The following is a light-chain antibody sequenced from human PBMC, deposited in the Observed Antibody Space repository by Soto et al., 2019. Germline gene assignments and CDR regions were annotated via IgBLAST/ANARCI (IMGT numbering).Light chain of an antibody. CDR2: GVT. J-gene: IGLJ1*01. CDR3: FSHRGGDSHV. V-gene: IGLV2-14*01. Sequence: QSALTQPASVSGSPGQSITISCTGTSSDVGGYNYVSWYQQYPGKAPKLIIYGVTNRPSGVSNRFSGSKTGNTASLTISGLQDEDEADYYCFSHRGGDSHVFGTGTKVTVL. CDR1: SSDVGGYNY.